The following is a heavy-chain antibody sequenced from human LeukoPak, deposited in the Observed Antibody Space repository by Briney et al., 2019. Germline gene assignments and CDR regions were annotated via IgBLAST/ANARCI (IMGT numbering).Heavy chain of an antibody. Sequence: GASVKVSCKASGYTFTSYGISWVRQAPGQGLEWMGWISAYNGNTNYAQKLQGRVTMTTDTSTSTAYMELRSLRSDDTAVYYCARLIVVVPAAPNWFDRWGQGTLVTVSA. V-gene: IGHV1-18*01. CDR1: GYTFTSYG. D-gene: IGHD2-2*01. J-gene: IGHJ5*02. CDR2: ISAYNGNT. CDR3: ARLIVVVPAAPNWFDR.